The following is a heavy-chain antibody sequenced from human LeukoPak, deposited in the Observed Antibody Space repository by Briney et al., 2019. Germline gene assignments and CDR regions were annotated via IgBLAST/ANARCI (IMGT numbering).Heavy chain of an antibody. CDR1: GFTFSSYW. CDR2: LNEDGSRR. CDR3: GRDSDYGGFFIYFDY. Sequence: GGSLRLSCAASGFTFSSYWMSWVRQTPGKGLEWVANLNEDGSRRYYLDSVKGRFTISRDNARSLMYLQMSGLSAEDTALYYCGRDSDYGGFFIYFDYGGRGTPVTVSS. J-gene: IGHJ4*02. D-gene: IGHD3-16*01. V-gene: IGHV3-7*03.